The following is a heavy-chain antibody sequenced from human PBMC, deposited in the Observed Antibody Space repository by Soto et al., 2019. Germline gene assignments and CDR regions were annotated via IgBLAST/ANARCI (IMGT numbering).Heavy chain of an antibody. CDR2: ISSSGTTI. J-gene: IGHJ4*02. Sequence: GGSLRLSCAASRRTFSDYCMSWIRQAPGKGLEWLSFISSSGTTIHYADSVKGRFTISRDNAQNSLFLQMNSLRAEDTAVYYCVARIQLWNRVDFWGQGTLVTVSS. D-gene: IGHD5-18*01. CDR3: VARIQLWNRVDF. V-gene: IGHV3-11*01. CDR1: RRTFSDYC.